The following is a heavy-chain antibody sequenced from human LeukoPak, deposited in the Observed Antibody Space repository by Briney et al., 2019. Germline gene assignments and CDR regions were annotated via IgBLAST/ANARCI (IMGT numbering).Heavy chain of an antibody. CDR1: GFTFSSYG. J-gene: IGHJ3*01. D-gene: IGHD3-3*01. CDR2: ISYDGSNK. V-gene: IGHV3-30*03. Sequence: GGSLRLSCAASGFTFSSYGMHWVRQAPGTGLEWVAVISYDGSNKYYADSVKGRFTISRDNSKNTLYLQMKSLRAEDTAVYYCARVDDDLDAFDLWGQGTLVTVSS. CDR3: ARVDDDLDAFDL.